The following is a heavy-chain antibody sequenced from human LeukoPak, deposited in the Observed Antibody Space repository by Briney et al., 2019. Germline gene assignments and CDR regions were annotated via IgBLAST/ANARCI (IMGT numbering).Heavy chain of an antibody. CDR1: GFTFSSYG. V-gene: IGHV3-33*01. Sequence: GGSLRLSCAASGFTFSSYGMHWVRQAPGKGLEWVAVILSDGSKEFYTDSVKGRFTISRDNSKNTLYLQMNSLRAEDTAVYYCAVPRGSGSYLLKNWGQGTLVTVSS. CDR2: ILSDGSKE. J-gene: IGHJ4*02. CDR3: AVPRGSGSYLLKN. D-gene: IGHD3-10*01.